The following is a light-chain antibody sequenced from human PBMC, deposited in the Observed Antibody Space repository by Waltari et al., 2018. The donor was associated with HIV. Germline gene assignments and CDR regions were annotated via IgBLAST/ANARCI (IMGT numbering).Light chain of an antibody. CDR2: DTS. CDR1: QSVGNY. J-gene: IGKJ4*01. V-gene: IGKV3-11*01. CDR3: QQRRNWPLT. Sequence: ELVLTQSPAILSLSPGERATLSCRASQSVGNYLAWYQHKPGQAPRLLIYDTSNRATGIPAMFSGSGSGTDYTLSISSLEPEDFAVYYCQQRRNWPLTFGGGTKVDIK.